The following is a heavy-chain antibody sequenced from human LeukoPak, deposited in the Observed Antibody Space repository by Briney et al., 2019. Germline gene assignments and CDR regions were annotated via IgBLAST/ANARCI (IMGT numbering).Heavy chain of an antibody. D-gene: IGHD3-10*01. Sequence: SETLSLTCTVSGGSISSYYWSWIRQPPGKGLEWIGYIYYSGSTNYNPSLKSRVTISFDTSKNQFSLKLNSVTAADTSVYYCARGRTMVRGAIYYYGMDVWGQGTTVTVSS. V-gene: IGHV4-59*12. CDR1: GGSISSYY. CDR3: ARGRTMVRGAIYYYGMDV. J-gene: IGHJ6*02. CDR2: IYYSGST.